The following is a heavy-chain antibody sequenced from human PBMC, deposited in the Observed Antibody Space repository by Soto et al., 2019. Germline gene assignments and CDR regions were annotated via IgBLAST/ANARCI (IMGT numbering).Heavy chain of an antibody. Sequence: GGSLRLSCAASGFTFSSYAMHWVRQAPGKGLEYVSAISSNGGSTYYANSVKGRFTISRDNSKNTLYLQMDSLRAEDMAVYYCARRYGDYGNAFDIWGQGTMVTVSS. J-gene: IGHJ3*02. CDR2: ISSNGGST. V-gene: IGHV3-64*01. CDR1: GFTFSSYA. D-gene: IGHD4-17*01. CDR3: ARRYGDYGNAFDI.